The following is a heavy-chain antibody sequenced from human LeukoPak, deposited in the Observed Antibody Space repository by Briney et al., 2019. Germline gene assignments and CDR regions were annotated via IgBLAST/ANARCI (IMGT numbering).Heavy chain of an antibody. CDR2: IYYSGST. V-gene: IGHV4-34*01. CDR1: GGSFSGYY. CDR3: ARDSGYDYHYYYYYMDV. D-gene: IGHD5-12*01. Sequence: SETLSLTCAVYGGSFSGYYWSWIRQPPGKGLEWIGSIYYSGSTYYNPSLKSRVTISVDTSKNQFSLKLSSVTAADTAVYYCARDSGYDYHYYYYYMDVWGKGTTVTVSS. J-gene: IGHJ6*03.